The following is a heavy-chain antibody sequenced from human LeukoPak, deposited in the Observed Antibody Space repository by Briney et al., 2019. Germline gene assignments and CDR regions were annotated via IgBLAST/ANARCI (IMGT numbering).Heavy chain of an antibody. Sequence: SETLSLTCTVSGGSVNSGSYYWSWIRQPPGKGLEWIGYFYYTGSTHYNPSLKSRVTISVDTPKNQLSLKVTSVTAADTAIYYCATSPMVRGIYQFDYWGQGTLVTVSS. CDR3: ATSPMVRGIYQFDY. CDR1: GGSVNSGSYY. J-gene: IGHJ4*02. V-gene: IGHV4-61*01. CDR2: FYYTGST. D-gene: IGHD3-10*01.